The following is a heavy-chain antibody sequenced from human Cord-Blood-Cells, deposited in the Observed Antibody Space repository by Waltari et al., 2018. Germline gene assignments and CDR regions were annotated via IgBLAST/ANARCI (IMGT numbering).Heavy chain of an antibody. J-gene: IGHJ3*02. V-gene: IGHV4-39*01. CDR3: SRPKTSVSGYYVGGSPSGDAFDI. Sequence: QLQLQESGPGLVKPSETLSLTCTVSGASISSSSYYWAWIRQPPGKGLEWIVSIYYSGITYYNPSLKSRVTISVDTSKNQCSLKLGSVTAADTAVYYCSRPKTSVSGYYVGGSPSGDAFDIWGQGTMVTVSS. CDR2: IYYSGIT. D-gene: IGHD3-16*01. CDR1: GASISSSSYY.